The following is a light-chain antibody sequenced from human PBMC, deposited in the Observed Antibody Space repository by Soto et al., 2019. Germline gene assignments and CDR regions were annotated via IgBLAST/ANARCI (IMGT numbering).Light chain of an antibody. CDR3: SSYTSSSTPPYV. J-gene: IGLJ1*01. CDR2: EVS. V-gene: IGLV2-14*01. CDR1: SSDVGGYNY. Sequence: QSALTQPASVSGSPGQSITISCTGTSSDVGGYNYVSWYQQYPGKAPKLMIYEVSNRPSGVSNRFSGSKSGNTASLTISGLQAEDEADYYCSSYTSSSTPPYVFGTGTKLTVL.